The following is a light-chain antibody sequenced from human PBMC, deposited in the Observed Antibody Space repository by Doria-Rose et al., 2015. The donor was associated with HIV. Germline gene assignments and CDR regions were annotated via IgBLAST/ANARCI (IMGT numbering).Light chain of an antibody. Sequence: CGGNNIGSKHVHWYHHKPGRAPVLVIYLDNDRPSGIPERFSGSNSGNTATLTISRVEAGDEADYYCQVWDSSRVVLGGGTKLTV. J-gene: IGLJ3*02. CDR1: NIGSKH. V-gene: IGLV3-21*04. CDR3: QVWDSSRVV. CDR2: LDN.